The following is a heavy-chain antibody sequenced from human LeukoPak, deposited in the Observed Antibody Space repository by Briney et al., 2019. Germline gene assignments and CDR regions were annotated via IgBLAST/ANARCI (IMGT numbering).Heavy chain of an antibody. CDR3: ARVSGYYDSSGYYNYYGMDV. CDR2: IYYSGST. Sequence: SETLSLTCTVSGGSTSSYYWSWIRQPPGRGLGGIGYIYYSGSTNYNPSLKSRVTISVDTSKNQFSLKLSSVTAADTAVYYCARVSGYYDSSGYYNYYGMDVWGQGTTVTVSS. J-gene: IGHJ6*02. V-gene: IGHV4-59*01. D-gene: IGHD3-22*01. CDR1: GGSTSSYY.